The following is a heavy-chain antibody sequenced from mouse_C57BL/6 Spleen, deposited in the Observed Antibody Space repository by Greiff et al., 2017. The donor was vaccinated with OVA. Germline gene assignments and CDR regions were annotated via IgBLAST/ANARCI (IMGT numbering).Heavy chain of an antibody. CDR2: IDPSDSET. J-gene: IGHJ2*01. Sequence: QVQLQQPGAELVRPGSSVKLSCKASGYTFTSYWMHWVKQRPIQGLEWIGNIDPSDSETHYNQKFKDKATLTVDKSSSTAYLQLSSLTSADSSVYYCAIITTVVADYWGQGTTLTVSS. D-gene: IGHD1-1*01. CDR3: AIITTVVADY. V-gene: IGHV1-52*01. CDR1: GYTFTSYW.